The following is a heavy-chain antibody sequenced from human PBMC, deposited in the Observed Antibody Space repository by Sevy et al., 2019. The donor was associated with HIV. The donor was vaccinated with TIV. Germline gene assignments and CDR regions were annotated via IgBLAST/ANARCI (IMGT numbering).Heavy chain of an antibody. CDR1: GFTFSDYY. Sequence: GGSLRLSCAASGFTFSDYYMSWIRQAPGKGLEWVSYISSSGSTIYYADSVKGRFTISRDNAKNSLYLQMNSLRAEDTAVYYCASPLSYYDFWSGYYTGYYGMDVWGQRTTVTVSS. J-gene: IGHJ6*02. CDR2: ISSSGSTI. V-gene: IGHV3-11*01. CDR3: ASPLSYYDFWSGYYTGYYGMDV. D-gene: IGHD3-3*01.